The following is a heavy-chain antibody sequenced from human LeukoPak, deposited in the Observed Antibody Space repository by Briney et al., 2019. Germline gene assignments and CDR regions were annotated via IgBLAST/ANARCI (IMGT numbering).Heavy chain of an antibody. J-gene: IGHJ4*02. CDR1: GFTFSSYK. D-gene: IGHD3-10*01. CDR2: LKPDGSDK. Sequence: GGSLRLSCEASGFTFSSYKMNWVRQAPGKGLEWVANLKPDGSDKNYVDSVKGRFTISRDNAKNSLYLQVNSLRAEDTAVYYCASLPGVPDYWGQGTLVNVSP. V-gene: IGHV3-7*01. CDR3: ASLPGVPDY.